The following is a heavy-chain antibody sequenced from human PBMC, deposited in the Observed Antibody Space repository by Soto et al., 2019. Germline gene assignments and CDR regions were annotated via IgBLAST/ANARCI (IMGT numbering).Heavy chain of an antibody. CDR1: GGSFSGYY. V-gene: IGHV4-34*01. J-gene: IGHJ6*02. CDR2: INHSGST. CDR3: ARHPRYYYYYGMDV. Sequence: LSLTCAVYGGSFSGYYWSRIRQPPGKGLEWIGEINHSGSTNYNPSLKSRVTISVDTSKNQFSLKLSSVTAADTAVYYCARHPRYYYYYGMDVWGQGTTVTVSS.